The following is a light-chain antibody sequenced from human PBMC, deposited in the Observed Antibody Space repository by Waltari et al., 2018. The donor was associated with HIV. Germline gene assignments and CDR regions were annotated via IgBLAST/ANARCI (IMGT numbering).Light chain of an antibody. CDR2: LAS. V-gene: IGKV2-28*01. CDR1: QSLLNKIGYHY. CDR3: METLQTPA. Sequence: DMALIQAPGSLSVSPGKSATISCRSSQSLLNKIGYHYLDWYLHKPGQSPQLLIYLASIRAPGVPDRFSGSGSGTDFTLTISRVETDDVGLYYCMETLQTPAFGQGTRLEI. J-gene: IGKJ1*01.